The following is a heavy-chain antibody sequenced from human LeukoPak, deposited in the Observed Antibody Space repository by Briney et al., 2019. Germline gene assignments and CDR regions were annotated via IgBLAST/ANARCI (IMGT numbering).Heavy chain of an antibody. CDR3: ARVIPRLLWSGFDY. D-gene: IGHD3-10*01. CDR2: IRSSSSYI. V-gene: IGHV3-21*01. CDR1: GFTFSSYS. J-gene: IGHJ4*02. Sequence: GGSLRLSCAASGFTFSSYSMNWVRQAPGKGLEWVSSIRSSSSYIYYADSVKGRFTISRDNAKNSLYLQMNSLRAEDTAVYYCARVIPRLLWSGFDYWGQGTLVTVSS.